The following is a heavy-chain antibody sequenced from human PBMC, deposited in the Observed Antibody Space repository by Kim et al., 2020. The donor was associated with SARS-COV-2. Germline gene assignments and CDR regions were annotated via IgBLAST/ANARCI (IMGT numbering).Heavy chain of an antibody. CDR2: INHSGST. D-gene: IGHD3-16*01. J-gene: IGHJ3*02. V-gene: IGHV4-34*01. CDR1: GGSFSGYY. CDR3: ARGLGEMATMGAFDI. Sequence: SETLSLTCAVYGGSFSGYYWSWIRQPPGKGLEWIGEINHSGSTNYNPSLKSRVTISVDTSKNQFSLKLSSVTAADTAVYYCARGLGEMATMGAFDIWGQGTMVTVSS.